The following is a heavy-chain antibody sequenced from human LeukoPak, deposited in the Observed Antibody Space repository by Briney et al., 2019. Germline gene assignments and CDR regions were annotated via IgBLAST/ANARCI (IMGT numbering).Heavy chain of an antibody. CDR1: GFTFSSYG. V-gene: IGHV3-23*01. CDR3: AKDRGIISDY. D-gene: IGHD3-10*01. CDR2: ISGSGERT. J-gene: IGHJ4*02. Sequence: GGTLRLSCAASGFTFSSYGMSWVRQAPGKGLEWVSAISGSGERTYYADSVKGRFTISRDNSRNTLYLQMNSLRAEDTAVYYCAKDRGIISDYWGQGILVTVSS.